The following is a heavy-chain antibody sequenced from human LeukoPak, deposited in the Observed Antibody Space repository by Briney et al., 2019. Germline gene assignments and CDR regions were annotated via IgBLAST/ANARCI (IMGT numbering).Heavy chain of an antibody. J-gene: IGHJ4*02. Sequence: PSENLSLNCAVSGYSISSGYYWGWIRQPPGKGLEWIGSIYHSGSTYYNPSLKSRVTISVDTSKNQFSLKLSSVTAADTAVYYCARAYCSGGSCYPGAFDYWGQGTLVTVSS. CDR3: ARAYCSGGSCYPGAFDY. CDR1: GYSISSGYY. V-gene: IGHV4-38-2*01. CDR2: IYHSGST. D-gene: IGHD2-15*01.